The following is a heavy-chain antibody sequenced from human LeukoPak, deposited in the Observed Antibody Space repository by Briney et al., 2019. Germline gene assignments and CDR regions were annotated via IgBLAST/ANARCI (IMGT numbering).Heavy chain of an antibody. D-gene: IGHD3-9*01. Sequence: GSLRLSCAASGFTFSNYAMSWVRQAPGKGLEWVSAVSGRDTSTYYTDSVKGRFTVSRDNSKNTLYLQMNSLSAEDTAIYYCAKWGDYDVLTGYYDSDYWGQGTLVTVSS. V-gene: IGHV3-23*01. CDR3: AKWGDYDVLTGYYDSDY. CDR2: VSGRDTST. J-gene: IGHJ4*02. CDR1: GFTFSNYA.